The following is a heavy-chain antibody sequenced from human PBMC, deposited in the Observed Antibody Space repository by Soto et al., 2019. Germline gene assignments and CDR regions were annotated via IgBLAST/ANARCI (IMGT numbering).Heavy chain of an antibody. Sequence: GVSRRLSCVPSGFIFTSYEMNWVGRAPGKGLEWVSYISSRGSGSTMYYVDSVKGRFTVSRDNTKNSLFLQMSSLRVDDTAVYYCARGGPRAFDIWGQGIMVTVSS. J-gene: IGHJ3*02. CDR1: GFIFTSYE. V-gene: IGHV3-48*03. CDR2: ISSRGSGSTM. CDR3: ARGGPRAFDI.